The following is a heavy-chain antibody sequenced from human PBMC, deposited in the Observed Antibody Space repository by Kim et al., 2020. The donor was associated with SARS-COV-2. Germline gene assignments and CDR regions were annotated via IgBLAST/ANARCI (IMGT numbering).Heavy chain of an antibody. CDR3: ARGVTLTIFVVVGWFDP. Sequence: SETLSLTCTVSGGSISSYYWSWIRQPPGKGLEWIGYIYYSGSTYYNPSLKSRVTISVDTSKNQFSLRLSSVTAADTAVYYCARGVTLTIFVVVGWFDPWG. CDR1: GGSISSYY. CDR2: IYYSGST. D-gene: IGHD3-3*01. V-gene: IGHV4-59*01. J-gene: IGHJ5*02.